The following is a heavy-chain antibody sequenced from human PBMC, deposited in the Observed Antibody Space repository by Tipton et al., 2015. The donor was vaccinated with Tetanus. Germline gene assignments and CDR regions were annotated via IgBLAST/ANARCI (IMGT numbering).Heavy chain of an antibody. CDR2: IYYSGDT. CDR1: GGSISSYY. Sequence: TLSLTCTVSGGSISSYYWSWIRQPPGKGLEWIGYIYYSGDTNYNPSLKSRATMSVDTSKNQFSLKLGSVTAADTAVYYCARAAAEWFGESTFDYWGQGTLVTVSS. D-gene: IGHD3-10*01. CDR3: ARAAAEWFGESTFDY. V-gene: IGHV4-59*01. J-gene: IGHJ4*02.